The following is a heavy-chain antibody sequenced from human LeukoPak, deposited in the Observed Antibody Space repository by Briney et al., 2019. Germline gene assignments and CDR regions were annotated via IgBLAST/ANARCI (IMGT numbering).Heavy chain of an antibody. J-gene: IGHJ2*01. CDR1: GGSIYSGTYY. Sequence: TSSETLSLTCSVSGGSIYSGTYYWSWIRQPAGKGLEWIGRIYTSRSTNYHPSLKSRVTVSLDISKNQFSLKLSSVTAADTAVYSGAKEPHMYCKSNGCYGYFDLWGRGTLVSVSS. D-gene: IGHD2-2*01. V-gene: IGHV4-61*02. CDR2: IYTSRST. CDR3: AKEPHMYCKSNGCYGYFDL.